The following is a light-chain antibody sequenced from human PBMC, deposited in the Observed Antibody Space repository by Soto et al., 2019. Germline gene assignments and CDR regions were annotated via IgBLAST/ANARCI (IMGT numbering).Light chain of an antibody. CDR1: QSISSW. CDR3: QQYNSYWA. J-gene: IGKJ3*01. Sequence: DIQMTQSPSTLSASVGDRVTITCRASQSISSWLAWYQQKPGKAPKLLIYDASSLESGVPSRFSGSGSGTEFTLTISSLQPDDFATYYCQQYNSYWAFGPGTKVD. V-gene: IGKV1-5*01. CDR2: DAS.